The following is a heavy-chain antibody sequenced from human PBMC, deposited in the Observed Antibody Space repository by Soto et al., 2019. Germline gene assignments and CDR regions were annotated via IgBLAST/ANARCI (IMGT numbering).Heavy chain of an antibody. CDR1: GFSFSTYA. CDR3: AKHAEYQLVSWFDP. V-gene: IGHV3-23*01. D-gene: IGHD2-2*01. CDR2: ISAGGGNT. Sequence: EVQLLESGGGLVQPGGSLRLSCAVSGFSFSTYAMSWVRQAPGKGLEWVSGISAGGGNTYYADSVRDRFTISRDNSKDTLYLQITSLRAEDTAFYYCAKHAEYQLVSWFDPWGQGTRVTVSS. J-gene: IGHJ5*02.